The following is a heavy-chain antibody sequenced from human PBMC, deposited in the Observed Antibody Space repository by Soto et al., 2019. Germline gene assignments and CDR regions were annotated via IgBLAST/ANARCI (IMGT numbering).Heavy chain of an antibody. V-gene: IGHV4-4*02. Sequence: QVQLQESGPGLVKPSGTLSLTCAVSGGSISSSNWWSWVRQAPGKGLEWIGEIYHTGSTNYNPSLKSRVTISVDQSKNHFSLKLNSVPAADTAVYYCARGAPYGSGTRRTLQNWGQGTLVTVSS. D-gene: IGHD3-10*01. J-gene: IGHJ4*02. CDR2: IYHTGST. CDR1: GGSISSSNW. CDR3: ARGAPYGSGTRRTLQN.